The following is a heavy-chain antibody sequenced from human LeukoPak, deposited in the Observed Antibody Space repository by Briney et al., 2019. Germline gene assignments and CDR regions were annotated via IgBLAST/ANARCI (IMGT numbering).Heavy chain of an antibody. V-gene: IGHV4-4*07. CDR1: GGSISSYY. Sequence: KPSETLSLTCTVSGGSISSYYWSWLRQPAGKGLEWIGRIYTSGSTNYNPSLKSRVTTSVDTSKNQFSLKLSSVTAADTAVYYCARTRRPMVRGVIIPENWFDHWGQGTLVTVSS. D-gene: IGHD3-10*01. J-gene: IGHJ5*02. CDR3: ARTRRPMVRGVIIPENWFDH. CDR2: IYTSGST.